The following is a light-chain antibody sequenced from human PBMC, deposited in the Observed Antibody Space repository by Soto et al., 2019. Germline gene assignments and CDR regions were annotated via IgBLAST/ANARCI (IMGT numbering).Light chain of an antibody. J-gene: IGKJ5*01. CDR2: EAS. Sequence: DIQMTQSPSTLSASVGDTVTITCRASQSINKWLAWFQQRPGEAPKVLIYEASNLERGVPSRFSGSGSGTEFTLTISSLQPNDFATYYCQQYSTFPVTFTQGTLLEIK. V-gene: IGKV1-5*03. CDR1: QSINKW. CDR3: QQYSTFPVT.